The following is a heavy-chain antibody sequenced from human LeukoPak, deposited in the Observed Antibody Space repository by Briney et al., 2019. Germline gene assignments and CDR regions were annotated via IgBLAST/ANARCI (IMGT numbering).Heavy chain of an antibody. CDR1: GFTFSSYG. D-gene: IGHD3-16*02. V-gene: IGHV3-30*02. Sequence: PGGSLRLSCAASGFTFSSYGMHWVRQAPGKGLEWVAFIRYDGSNKYYADSVKGRFTISRDNSKNTLYLQMNSLRAEDTAVYYCAKLMITFGGVIVTPLGYWGQGTLVTVSS. J-gene: IGHJ4*02. CDR2: IRYDGSNK. CDR3: AKLMITFGGVIVTPLGY.